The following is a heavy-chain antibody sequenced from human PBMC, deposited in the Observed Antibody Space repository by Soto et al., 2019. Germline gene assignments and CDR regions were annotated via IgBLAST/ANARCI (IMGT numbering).Heavy chain of an antibody. J-gene: IGHJ5*02. CDR2: IYYTGST. V-gene: IGHV4-39*01. Sequence: SXTLSLTCTVSGGSISSSSYYWGWIRQPPGKGLEWIGTIYYTGSTYYNPSLKSRVTISVDTSKNQFSLKLSSVTAADTAVYYCARHLMATVNRWFDPGGQGTLVXSPQ. D-gene: IGHD4-17*01. CDR1: GGSISSSSYY. CDR3: ARHLMATVNRWFDP.